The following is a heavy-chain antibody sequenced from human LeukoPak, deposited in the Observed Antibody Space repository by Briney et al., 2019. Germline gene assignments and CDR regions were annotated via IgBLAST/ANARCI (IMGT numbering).Heavy chain of an antibody. CDR3: ARAANSSGRHWFDP. CDR2: IIPILGIA. J-gene: IGHJ5*02. V-gene: IGHV1-69*04. D-gene: IGHD6-19*01. CDR1: GGTFSSYA. Sequence: ASVKVSCKASGGTFSSYASSWVRQAPGQGLEWMGRIIPILGIANYAQKFQGRVTITADKSTSTAYMELSSLRSEDTAVYYCARAANSSGRHWFDPWGQGTLVTVSS.